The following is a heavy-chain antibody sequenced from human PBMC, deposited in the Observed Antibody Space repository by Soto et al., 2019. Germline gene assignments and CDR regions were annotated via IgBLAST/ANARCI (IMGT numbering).Heavy chain of an antibody. CDR1: GFTFSSYA. V-gene: IGHV3-23*01. Sequence: EVQLLESGGGLVQPGGSLRLSCAASGFTFSSYAMSWVRQAPGTGLEWVSAISGSGGSTYYADSVKGRFTISRDNSKNTLYLQMNSLRAEDAAVYYCAKATTVTTFTSRYYMDVWGKGTTVTGSS. CDR3: AKATTVTTFTSRYYMDV. CDR2: ISGSGGST. J-gene: IGHJ6*03. D-gene: IGHD4-17*01.